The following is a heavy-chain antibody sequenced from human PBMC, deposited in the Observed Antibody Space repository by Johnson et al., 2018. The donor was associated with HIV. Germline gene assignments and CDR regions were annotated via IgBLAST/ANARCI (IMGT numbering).Heavy chain of an antibody. CDR2: ISWNSVTI. D-gene: IGHD3-10*01. Sequence: DVQVVESGGGLVQPGRSLRLSCAASGFMFDDYAMHWVRQAPGKGLEWVSGISWNSVTIGYADSVKGRFTISRDNAKNSLYLQMNSLRVEATAVYYGAKGGAGLLWFGLMTFDIWGQGTMVTVSS. J-gene: IGHJ3*02. CDR3: AKGGAGLLWFGLMTFDI. V-gene: IGHV3-9*01. CDR1: GFMFDDYA.